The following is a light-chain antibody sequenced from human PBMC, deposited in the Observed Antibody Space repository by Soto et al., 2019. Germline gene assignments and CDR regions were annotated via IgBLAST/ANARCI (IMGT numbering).Light chain of an antibody. V-gene: IGKV1-27*01. Sequence: DIKMTQSPSSLSASVGDRVTITCRASQGIYNYLDWYQQKPGKVPKLLIYAASTLKSGVPSRFSGSGSGTDFTLTISSLQPEDDATYYCHQYNSAPRTFGQGTKVEIK. CDR3: HQYNSAPRT. CDR2: AAS. J-gene: IGKJ1*01. CDR1: QGIYNY.